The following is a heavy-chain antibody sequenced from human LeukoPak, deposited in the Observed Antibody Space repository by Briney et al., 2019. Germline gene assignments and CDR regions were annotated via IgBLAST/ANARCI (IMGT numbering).Heavy chain of an antibody. CDR1: GGTFSSYA. D-gene: IGHD2-15*01. Sequence: SVKVSCKASGGTFSSYAISWVRQAPGQGLEWMGGIIPIFGTANYAQKFQGRVTITADESTSTAYMELRSLRSEDTAVYYCAREGLGYCSGGSCQTNRFDPWGQGTLVTVSS. CDR2: IIPIFGTA. CDR3: AREGLGYCSGGSCQTNRFDP. V-gene: IGHV1-69*13. J-gene: IGHJ5*02.